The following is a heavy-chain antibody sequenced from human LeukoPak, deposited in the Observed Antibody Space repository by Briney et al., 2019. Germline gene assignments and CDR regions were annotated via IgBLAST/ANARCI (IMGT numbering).Heavy chain of an antibody. CDR2: IYSSGTN. J-gene: IGHJ4*02. D-gene: IGHD5-12*01. CDR3: AREPTSGREPTSGRPLDY. V-gene: IGHV4-4*07. CDR1: GASISGYF. Sequence: PSETLSLTCTVSGASISGYFWSWVRQPAGKGLEWIGRIYSSGTNNYNPSLKSRVTFSLDTSKNHFSLNLTSVTAADTAVYYCAREPTSGREPTSGRPLDYWGQGTLVTVSS.